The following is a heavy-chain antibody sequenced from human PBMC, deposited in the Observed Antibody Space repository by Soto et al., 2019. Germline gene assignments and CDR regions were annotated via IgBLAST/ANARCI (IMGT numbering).Heavy chain of an antibody. CDR3: TTTRVESGYWLPFDP. J-gene: IGHJ5*02. Sequence: EVQLVESGGGLVKPGGSLRLSCAGSGYTFSNAWMNWVRQAPGKGLEWVGRIEGKTDGGTTEYAAPVKGRFTISRDDSENRLYLQMNSLKSDDTAIYYCTTTRVESGYWLPFDPWGPGTLVTVSS. CDR1: GYTFSNAW. D-gene: IGHD6-25*01. V-gene: IGHV3-15*04. CDR2: IEGKTDGGTT.